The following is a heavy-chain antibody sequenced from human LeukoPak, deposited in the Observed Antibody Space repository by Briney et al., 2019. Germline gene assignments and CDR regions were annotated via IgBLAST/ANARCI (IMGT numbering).Heavy chain of an antibody. CDR3: ARDSGYDSRGFYYGGFDP. CDR1: GGSFSSGAYY. V-gene: IGHV4-31*03. J-gene: IGHJ5*02. D-gene: IGHD3-22*01. CDR2: IHYSGSP. Sequence: SQTLSLTCTVSGGSFSSGAYYWSWIRQLPGKGLEWIGYIHYSGSPYYNPSLKGRVSISGDTSKNQFSLTLSSVTVADTAVYYCARDSGYDSRGFYYGGFDPWGQGILVTVSS.